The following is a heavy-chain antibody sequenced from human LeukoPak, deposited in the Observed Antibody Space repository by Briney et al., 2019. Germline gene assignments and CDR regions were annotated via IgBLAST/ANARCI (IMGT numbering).Heavy chain of an antibody. J-gene: IGHJ4*02. CDR1: GYSFTTYW. V-gene: IGHV5-51*01. CDR3: AISLGLSDTYWDF. Sequence: GESLKISCKASGYSFTTYWIGWVRQMPGKGLEWMGIIYPGDSDARYNPSFQGQVNISVDTSITTAHLQWSSLKASDTAIYYCAISLGLSDTYWDFWGQGTLVTVTS. CDR2: IYPGDSDA. D-gene: IGHD2-8*02.